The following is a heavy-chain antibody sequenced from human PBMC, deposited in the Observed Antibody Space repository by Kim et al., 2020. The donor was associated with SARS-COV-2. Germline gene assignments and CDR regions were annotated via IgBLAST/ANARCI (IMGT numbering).Heavy chain of an antibody. CDR1: GYTFTGYY. CDR2: INPNSGGT. D-gene: IGHD6-19*01. J-gene: IGHJ2*01. Sequence: ASVKVSCKASGYTFTGYYMHWVRQAPGQGLEWMGWINPNSGGTNYAQKFQGRVTMTRDTSISTAYMELSRLRSDDTAVYYCARDFTYSSGSWYFDLWGRGTLVTVSS. CDR3: ARDFTYSSGSWYFDL. V-gene: IGHV1-2*02.